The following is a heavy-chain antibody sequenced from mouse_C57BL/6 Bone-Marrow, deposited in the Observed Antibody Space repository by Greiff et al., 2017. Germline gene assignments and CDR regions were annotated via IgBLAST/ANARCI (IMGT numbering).Heavy chain of an antibody. Sequence: QVQLKQSGAELAKPGASVKLSCKASGYTFTSYWMHWVKQRPGQGLEWIGYINPSSGYTKYNQKFKDKATLTADKSSSTAYMQLSSLTYEDSAGYYCESFYGGYYGAYWGQGTLVTVSA. CDR1: GYTFTSYW. D-gene: IGHD2-3*01. CDR2: INPSSGYT. V-gene: IGHV1-7*01. J-gene: IGHJ3*01. CDR3: ESFYGGYYGAY.